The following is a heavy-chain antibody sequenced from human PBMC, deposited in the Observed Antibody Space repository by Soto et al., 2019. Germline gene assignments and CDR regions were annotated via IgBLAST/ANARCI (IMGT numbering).Heavy chain of an antibody. V-gene: IGHV1-8*02. J-gene: IGHJ4*02. CDR3: ARGRGAESYRAYYDS. D-gene: IGHD3-10*01. CDR2: MNSKSGNT. Sequence: QVQLEQSGAEVKKPGASVKVSCKPSGYTFIDYDVNWVRQATGQGLEWMGWMNSKSGNTGYAQKFQGRVTMTRDTSISTAYMELSRLRSEDTAVYYCARGRGAESYRAYYDSWGQGTLVTVSS. CDR1: GYTFIDYD.